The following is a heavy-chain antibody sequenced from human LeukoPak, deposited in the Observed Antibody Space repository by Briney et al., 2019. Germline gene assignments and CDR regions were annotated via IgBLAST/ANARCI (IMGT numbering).Heavy chain of an antibody. D-gene: IGHD3-10*01. J-gene: IGHJ4*02. CDR3: AREAGWVRGVIDY. CDR2: ISSSSSTI. Sequence: GGSLRLSCAASGFTFSSYSMNWVRQAPGQGLEWVSYISSSSSTIYYADSVKGRFTISRDNAKNSLYLQMNSLRAEDTAVYYCAREAGWVRGVIDYWGQGTLVTVSS. CDR1: GFTFSSYS. V-gene: IGHV3-48*01.